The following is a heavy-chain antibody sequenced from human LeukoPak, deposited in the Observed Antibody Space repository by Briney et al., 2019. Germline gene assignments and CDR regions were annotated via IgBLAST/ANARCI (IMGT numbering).Heavy chain of an antibody. J-gene: IGHJ5*02. CDR1: GFTFSNYA. Sequence: GGSLRLSCAASGFTFSNYAMSWVRQAPGKGLEWVSAISGSGNNIYYADSMKGRFTISRDNSKNTLYLQMNSLRAEDTAVYYCAKRGGILTGHLNWFDPWGQGTLVTVSS. V-gene: IGHV3-23*01. CDR2: ISGSGNNI. D-gene: IGHD3-9*01. CDR3: AKRGGILTGHLNWFDP.